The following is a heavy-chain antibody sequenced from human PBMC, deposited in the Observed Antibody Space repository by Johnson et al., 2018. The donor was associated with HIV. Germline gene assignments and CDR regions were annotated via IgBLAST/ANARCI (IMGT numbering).Heavy chain of an antibody. D-gene: IGHD1-26*01. CDR1: GFTVSSNY. CDR3: ARAELGAQTLDAFDI. J-gene: IGHJ3*02. V-gene: IGHV3-30-3*01. CDR2: ISYDGGTK. Sequence: QVQLVESGGGVVQPGGSLRLSCAASGFTVSSNYMSWVRQAPGKGLEWVAAISYDGGTKYYAASVKGRFSISRDNSKNKLSLQMNSLRAEDTAVYYCARAELGAQTLDAFDIWGQGTMVTVSS.